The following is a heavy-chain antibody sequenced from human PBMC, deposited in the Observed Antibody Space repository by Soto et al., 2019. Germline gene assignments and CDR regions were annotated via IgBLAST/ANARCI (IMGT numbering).Heavy chain of an antibody. CDR3: ARGLLNNWFYP. CDR1: GGSISSGDYY. CDR2: IYYSGST. J-gene: IGHJ5*02. D-gene: IGHD3-10*01. V-gene: IGHV4-30-4*01. Sequence: SETLSLTCTVSGGSISSGDYYWSWIRQPPGKGLEWIGYIYYSGSTYYNPSLKSRVTISVDTSKNQFSLKLSSVTAADTAVYYCARGLLNNWFYPWGQGTLVTVSS.